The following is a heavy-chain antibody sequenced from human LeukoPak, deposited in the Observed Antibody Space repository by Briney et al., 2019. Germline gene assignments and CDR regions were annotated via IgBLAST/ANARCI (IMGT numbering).Heavy chain of an antibody. V-gene: IGHV6-1*01. CDR1: GDSVSSISAA. Sequence: SQTLSLTCAISGDSVSSISAAWNWIRQSPSRGLEWLGRTYYRSKWYHEYAVAVKSRITIDPDTSKNQFSLQLNSVTPEDTAVYYCARGEAGLNCGMDVWGQGTTVTVSS. D-gene: IGHD6-19*01. J-gene: IGHJ6*02. CDR2: TYYRSKWYH. CDR3: ARGEAGLNCGMDV.